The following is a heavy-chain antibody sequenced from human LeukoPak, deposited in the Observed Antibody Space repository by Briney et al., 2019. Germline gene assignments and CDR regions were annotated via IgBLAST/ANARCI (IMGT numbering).Heavy chain of an antibody. V-gene: IGHV1-2*02. CDR2: INPKSGGA. D-gene: IGHD1-26*01. CDR1: GYTFTDYY. CDR3: ARGPRATPDY. J-gene: IGHJ4*02. Sequence: ASVKVSCKASGYTFTDYYMHWVRQAPGQGLEWMGWINPKSGGANSAQRFQGRVTMTRDTSISTAYMELSRLRSDDTAVYYCARGPRATPDYWGQGTLVTVSS.